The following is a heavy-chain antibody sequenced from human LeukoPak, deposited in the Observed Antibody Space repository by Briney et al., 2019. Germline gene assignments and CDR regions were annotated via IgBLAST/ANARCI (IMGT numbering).Heavy chain of an antibody. CDR2: INPNSGGT. D-gene: IGHD2-2*01. J-gene: IGHJ4*02. CDR1: GYTFTGYY. V-gene: IGHV1-2*02. CDR3: AAQLLSAHHADY. Sequence: ASVKVSCKASGYTFTGYYMHWVRQAPGLGLEWMGWINPNSGGTNYAQKFQGRVTMTRDTSISTAYMELSRLRSDDTAVYYCAAQLLSAHHADYWGQGTLVTVSS.